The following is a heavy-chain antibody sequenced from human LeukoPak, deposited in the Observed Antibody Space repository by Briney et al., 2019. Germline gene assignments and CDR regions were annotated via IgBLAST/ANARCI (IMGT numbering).Heavy chain of an antibody. CDR3: VNLYSSNY. D-gene: IGHD6-19*01. V-gene: IGHV3-23*01. J-gene: IGHJ4*02. CDR1: GFPLSSYA. Sequence: PGGSLRLSCAASGFPLSSYAMSWVRQAPGKGLEWVSGISGGGGSTLYADSVKGRFTISRDNSKNTLYLQMNSLRAEDTAVYYCVNLYSSNYWGQGTLVTVSS. CDR2: ISGGGGST.